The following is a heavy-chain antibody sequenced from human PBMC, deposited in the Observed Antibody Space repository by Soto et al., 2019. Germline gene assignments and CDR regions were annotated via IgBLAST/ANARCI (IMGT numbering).Heavy chain of an antibody. CDR2: IYHSGST. J-gene: IGHJ5*02. CDR1: GGSISSGGYS. Sequence: SETLSLTCAVSGGSISSGGYSWSWIRQPPGKGLEWIGYIYHSGSTYYNPSLKSRVTISVDRSKNQFSLKLSSVTAEDPAVYYCARAPGPWGQGTLVTLSS. V-gene: IGHV4-30-2*01. CDR3: ARAPGP.